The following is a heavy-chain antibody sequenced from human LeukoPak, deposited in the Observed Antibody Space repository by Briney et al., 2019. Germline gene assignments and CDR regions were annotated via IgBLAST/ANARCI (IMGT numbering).Heavy chain of an antibody. V-gene: IGHV3-30-3*01. D-gene: IGHD1-1*01. CDR3: ARDLSGHWTYDY. CDR1: GFTLRNYY. J-gene: IGHJ4*01. Sequence: GRSLRLSCAASGFTLRNYYMHWVRQAPGKGLEWVAVISLDGNNEYYADSVKGRFSLSRDNSMNTLYLQLNSLRTEDTAMYYCARDLSGHWTYDYWGQGTLVTVSS. CDR2: ISLDGNNE.